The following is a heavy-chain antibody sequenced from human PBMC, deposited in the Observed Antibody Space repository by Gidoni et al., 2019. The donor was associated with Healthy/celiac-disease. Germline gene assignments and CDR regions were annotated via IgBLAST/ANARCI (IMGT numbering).Heavy chain of an antibody. CDR1: GGSISSSSYY. D-gene: IGHD5-12*01. J-gene: IGHJ6*02. CDR2: IYYSGST. CDR3: ARLRRTGGNGGYRYGMDV. Sequence: QLQLQESGPGLVKPSETLSLTCTVSGGSISSSSYYWGWIRQPPGKGLEWIGSIYYSGSTYYNPSLKSRVTISVDTSKNQFSLKLSSETAADTAVYYCARLRRTGGNGGYRYGMDVWGQGTTVAVSS. V-gene: IGHV4-39*01.